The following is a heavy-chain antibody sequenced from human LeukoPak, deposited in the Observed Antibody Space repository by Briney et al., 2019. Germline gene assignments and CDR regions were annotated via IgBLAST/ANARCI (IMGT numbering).Heavy chain of an antibody. CDR2: IYPGDSDT. Sequence: GESLKISCKGSGYSFTSYWIGWVRQMPGKGLEWMGIIYPGDSDTRYSPSFQGQVTISADKSISTAYLQWSSLKASDTAMYYCARQVPVVGYYDSSGYDYWGQGTLVTVFS. J-gene: IGHJ4*02. CDR3: ARQVPVVGYYDSSGYDY. D-gene: IGHD3-22*01. V-gene: IGHV5-51*01. CDR1: GYSFTSYW.